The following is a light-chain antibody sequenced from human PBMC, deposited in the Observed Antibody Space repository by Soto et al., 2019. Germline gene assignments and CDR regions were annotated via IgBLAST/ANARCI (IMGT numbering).Light chain of an antibody. Sequence: TQSPCTRSASVGDRGMIICSPSQRISSCLAWYQQQPGQATTLLIYGASSKATGNPDTFSGSGSGTDLTLTISRLEHEDFAVYYCQQYGSSSRTFGQGAKVDI. CDR3: QQYGSSSRT. CDR1: QRISSC. CDR2: GAS. V-gene: IGKV3-20*01. J-gene: IGKJ1*01.